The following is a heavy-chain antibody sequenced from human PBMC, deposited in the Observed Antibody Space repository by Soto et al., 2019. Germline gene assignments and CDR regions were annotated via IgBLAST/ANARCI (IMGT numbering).Heavy chain of an antibody. V-gene: IGHV5-51*01. D-gene: IGHD6-13*01. Sequence: PGESLKISCKGSGYSFTSYWISWVRQMPGKGLEWMGIIYPGDSDTRYSPSFQGQVTISADKSISTAYLQWSSLKASDTAMYYCARLRQQLVSAFDPWGQGALVTASS. CDR1: GYSFTSYW. CDR3: ARLRQQLVSAFDP. J-gene: IGHJ5*02. CDR2: IYPGDSDT.